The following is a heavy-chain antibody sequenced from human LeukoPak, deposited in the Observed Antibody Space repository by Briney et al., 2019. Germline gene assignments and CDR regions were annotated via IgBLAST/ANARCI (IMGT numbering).Heavy chain of an antibody. J-gene: IGHJ5*02. V-gene: IGHV1-69*13. D-gene: IGHD6-19*01. Sequence: SVKVSCKASGGTFSSYAISWVRQAPGQGLEWMGGIIPIFGTANYAQKFQGRVTITADESTSTAYMELSSLRSEDTAVYYCARGYGYSSGRRPYNWFDPWGQGTLVSVSS. CDR2: IIPIFGTA. CDR3: ARGYGYSSGRRPYNWFDP. CDR1: GGTFSSYA.